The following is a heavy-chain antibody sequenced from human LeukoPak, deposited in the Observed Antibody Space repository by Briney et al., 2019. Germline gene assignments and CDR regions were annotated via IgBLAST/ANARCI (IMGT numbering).Heavy chain of an antibody. CDR2: MNPNSGGT. CDR1: GYTFTGYY. D-gene: IGHD6-13*01. CDR3: ARDPQLSSNFDY. Sequence: GASVKVSCKASGYTFTGYYMHWLRQAPGQGLEWMGRMNPNSGGTNYAQKFQGRVTMTRDTSISTAYMELSRLRSDDTAVYYCARDPQLSSNFDYWGQGTLVTVSS. V-gene: IGHV1-2*06. J-gene: IGHJ4*02.